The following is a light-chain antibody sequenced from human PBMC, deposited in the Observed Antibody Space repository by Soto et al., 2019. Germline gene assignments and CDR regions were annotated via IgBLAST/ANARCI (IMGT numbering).Light chain of an antibody. V-gene: IGKV1D-12*01. CDR2: AAS. CDR3: QQANFFPIT. J-gene: IGKJ5*01. CDR1: QGLSSW. Sequence: DIQLPQSPSSVSASVGDRVTITCRASQGLSSWLAWYQQKPGKAPKLLSYAASTLQIGVPSRFSGSGSGTDFNLTISTPQPEDFATYDCQQANFFPITFGQGTRLEIK.